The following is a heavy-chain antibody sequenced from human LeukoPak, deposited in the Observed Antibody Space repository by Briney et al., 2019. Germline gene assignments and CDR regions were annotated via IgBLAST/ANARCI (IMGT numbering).Heavy chain of an antibody. V-gene: IGHV3-23*01. D-gene: IGHD1-14*01. J-gene: IGHJ4*02. CDR3: AKAPPEQAFDY. Sequence: PGGSLRLSCAASGFTFSSYAMGWVRQAPGTGLEWVSVISGSGYTTYYADSVKGRFTISRDNSKNTLYLQMNSLSAEDTAVYYCAKAPPEQAFDYWGQGTLVTVSS. CDR1: GFTFSSYA. CDR2: ISGSGYTT.